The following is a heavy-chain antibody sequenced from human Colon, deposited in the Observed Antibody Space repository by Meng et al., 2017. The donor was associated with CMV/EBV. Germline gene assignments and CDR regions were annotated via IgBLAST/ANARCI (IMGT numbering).Heavy chain of an antibody. CDR1: GFTFSGYK. J-gene: IGHJ4*02. Sequence: GSLRLSCATSGFTFSGYKMNWVRQAPGQGLEWVASISNSGVYINYADSVKGRFTISRDNAKNLLSLHLNSLRAEDTAVYYCARDLYKTTVPNWGQGTLVTVSS. CDR2: ISNSGVYI. D-gene: IGHD4-17*01. CDR3: ARDLYKTTVPN. V-gene: IGHV3-21*01.